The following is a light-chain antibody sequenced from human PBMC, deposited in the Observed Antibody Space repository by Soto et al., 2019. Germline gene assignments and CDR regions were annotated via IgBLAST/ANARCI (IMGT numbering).Light chain of an antibody. CDR3: SSYTTSNTRQIV. J-gene: IGLJ1*01. Sequence: QSALTQPASVSGCPGQSITISCTGTSSDVGGYNYVSWYQHHPGKAPKLLIYDVSNRPSGISNRFSGSKSDNTASLTISGLQPEDEADYYCSSYTTSNTRQIVFGTGTKVTVL. CDR1: SSDVGGYNY. V-gene: IGLV2-14*03. CDR2: DVS.